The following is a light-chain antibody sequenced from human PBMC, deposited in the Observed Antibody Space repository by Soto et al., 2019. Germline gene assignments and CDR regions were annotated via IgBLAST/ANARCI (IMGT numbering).Light chain of an antibody. CDR1: QSVSSSY. CDR2: GAS. Sequence: EIVLTQSPGTLSLCPGEKATLSCRASQSVSSSYLAWYQQKPGQAPRLLIYGASSRATGIPDRFSGSGSGTDFTLTISRLEPEDFAVYYCQQYGSSITFGQGTRLEI. CDR3: QQYGSSIT. V-gene: IGKV3-20*01. J-gene: IGKJ5*01.